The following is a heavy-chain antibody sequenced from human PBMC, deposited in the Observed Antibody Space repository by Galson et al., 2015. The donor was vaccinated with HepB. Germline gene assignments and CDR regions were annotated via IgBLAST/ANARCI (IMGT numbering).Heavy chain of an antibody. CDR1: GFTFSSYA. J-gene: IGHJ4*02. Sequence: SLRLSCAASGFTFSSYAMHWVRQAPGKGLEYVSAISSNGGSTYYADSVKGRFTISRDNSKNTLYLQMSSLRAEDTAVYYCVRSYSSSWYRAFDYWGQGTLVTVSS. D-gene: IGHD6-13*01. V-gene: IGHV3-64D*06. CDR2: ISSNGGST. CDR3: VRSYSSSWYRAFDY.